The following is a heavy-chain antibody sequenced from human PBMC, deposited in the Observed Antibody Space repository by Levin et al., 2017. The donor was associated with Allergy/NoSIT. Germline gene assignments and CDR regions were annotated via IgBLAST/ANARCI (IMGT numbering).Heavy chain of an antibody. J-gene: IGHJ3*02. CDR1: GFTFDDYA. CDR3: AKDIYGGKGMSSSWYHDAFDI. CDR2: ISWNSGSI. Sequence: GGSLRLSCAASGFTFDDYAMHWVRQAPGKGLEWVSGISWNSGSIGYADSVKGRFTISRDNAKNSLYLQMNSLRAEDTALYYCAKDIYGGKGMSSSWYHDAFDIWGQGTMVTVSS. V-gene: IGHV3-9*01. D-gene: IGHD6-13*01.